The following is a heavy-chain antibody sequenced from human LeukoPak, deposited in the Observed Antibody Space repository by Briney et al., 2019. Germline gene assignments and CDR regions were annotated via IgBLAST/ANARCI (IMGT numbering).Heavy chain of an antibody. CDR3: ARDHYYGSGSQNWFDP. V-gene: IGHV3-11*06. CDR1: GFTFSDYY. Sequence: GGSLRLSCAASGFTFSDYYMSWIRQAPGKGLEWVSYISSSSSYTNYADSVKGRFTISRDNAKNSLYLQMNSLRAEDTAVHYCARDHYYGSGSQNWFDPWGQGTLVTVSS. D-gene: IGHD3-10*01. CDR2: ISSSSSYT. J-gene: IGHJ5*02.